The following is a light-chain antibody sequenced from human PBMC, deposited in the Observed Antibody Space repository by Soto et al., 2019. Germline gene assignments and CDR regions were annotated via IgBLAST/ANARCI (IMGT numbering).Light chain of an antibody. V-gene: IGKV1-5*01. CDR3: QHYNSYSEA. Sequence: DIPITQPPATLSASVGDRVTITCRASQSISSRLAWYQRKPGKAPKFLVYDASNLESGVPSRFRGSGSGTELTITISSLKPDDCETYEGQHYNSYSEAFGQGTKVDIK. J-gene: IGKJ1*01. CDR2: DAS. CDR1: QSISSR.